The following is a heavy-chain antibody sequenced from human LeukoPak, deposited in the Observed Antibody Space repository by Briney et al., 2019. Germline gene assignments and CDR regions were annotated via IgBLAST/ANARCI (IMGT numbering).Heavy chain of an antibody. Sequence: QPGGSLRLSCAASGFTLSSYAMHWVRQPAGKGLEWVSAIGTAGDTFYPGSVKGRFTISRENAKKSLFLQMNSLRAEDTAVYYCARQNTPHGNFDYWGQGTLVTVS. CDR1: GFTLSSYA. J-gene: IGHJ4*02. D-gene: IGHD1-26*01. V-gene: IGHV3-13*01. CDR3: ARQNTPHGNFDY. CDR2: IGTAGDT.